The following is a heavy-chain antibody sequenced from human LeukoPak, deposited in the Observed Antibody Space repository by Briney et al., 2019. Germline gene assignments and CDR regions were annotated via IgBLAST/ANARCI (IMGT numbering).Heavy chain of an antibody. V-gene: IGHV3-30*02. CDR3: AKDVASQFDSSGYQGD. CDR1: GFTVSYYG. CDR2: IRYDGSEK. Sequence: PGGSLRLSCVASGFTVSYYGFHWVRQSPGKGLEWVAFIRYDGSEKYYVDSVKGRFTISRDNSQNRLFLQMNSLRAEDTAVYYCAKDVASQFDSSGYQGDWGQGALVTVSS. D-gene: IGHD6-19*01. J-gene: IGHJ4*02.